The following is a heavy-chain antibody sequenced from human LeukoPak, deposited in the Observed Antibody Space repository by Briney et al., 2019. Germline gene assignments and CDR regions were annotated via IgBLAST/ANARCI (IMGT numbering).Heavy chain of an antibody. D-gene: IGHD3-3*01. CDR1: GYSFTSYA. CDR2: INTNTGNP. CDR3: ARGERFHAFDY. J-gene: IGHJ4*02. V-gene: IGHV7-4-1*02. Sequence: ASVKVSCKASGYSFTSYAMNWVRQAPGQGLEWMGWINTNTGNPTYAQGFTGRFVFSSDTSVRTAYLQMNSLRAEDTAVYYCARGERFHAFDYWGQGTLVTVSS.